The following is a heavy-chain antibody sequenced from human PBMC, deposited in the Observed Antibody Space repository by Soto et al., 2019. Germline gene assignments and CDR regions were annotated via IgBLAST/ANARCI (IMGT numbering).Heavy chain of an antibody. CDR1: GFSFDDYA. Sequence: SLKISCAASGFSFDDYAMHWVRQAPGKGLEWVTGISWNSGTIGYADSVKGRFTISRDNAKNSLYLQMNSLRAEDTALYYCAKAGSRFTPLDYWGQGTLVTVSS. CDR2: ISWNSGTI. CDR3: AKAGSRFTPLDY. V-gene: IGHV3-9*01. D-gene: IGHD3-16*02. J-gene: IGHJ4*02.